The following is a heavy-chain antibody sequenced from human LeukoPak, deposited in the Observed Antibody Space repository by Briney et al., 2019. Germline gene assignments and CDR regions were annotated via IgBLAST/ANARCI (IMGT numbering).Heavy chain of an antibody. V-gene: IGHV1-2*06. CDR3: ARDSFYYYGMDV. CDR2: INPNSGGT. CDR1: GYTFTGYY. J-gene: IGHJ6*02. Sequence: ASVRVSCKASGYTFTGYYMHWVRQAPGQGLEWMGRINPNSGGTNYAQKFQGRVTMTRDTSISTAYMELSRLRSDDTAVYYCARDSFYYYGMDVWGQGTTVTVSS.